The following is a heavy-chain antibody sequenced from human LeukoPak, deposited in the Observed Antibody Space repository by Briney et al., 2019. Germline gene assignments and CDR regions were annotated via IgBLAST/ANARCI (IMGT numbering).Heavy chain of an antibody. CDR1: GYTFTTYY. J-gene: IGHJ4*02. CDR2: INPNSGGT. D-gene: IGHD3-10*01. CDR3: ARLPLPRSMVRVPGDY. V-gene: IGHV1-2*02. Sequence: EASVKVSCKASGYTFTTYYIHWVRQAPGQGLEWMGWINPNSGGTNYAQKFQGRVTMTRDTSISTAYMELSRLRSDDTAVYYCARLPLPRSMVRVPGDYWGQGTLVTVSS.